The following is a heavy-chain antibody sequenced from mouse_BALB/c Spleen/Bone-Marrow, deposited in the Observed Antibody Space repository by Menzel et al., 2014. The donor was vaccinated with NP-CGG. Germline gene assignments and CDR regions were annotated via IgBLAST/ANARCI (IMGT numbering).Heavy chain of an antibody. CDR1: GYAFSISW. D-gene: IGHD4-1*01. CDR3: ARTGPFGY. J-gene: IGHJ3*01. Sequence: QVQLQQPGPELVKPGASVKISCKASGYAFSISWMNWVKQRPGQGLEWIGRIYPGDGDTNYNGKFKGKATLTADKSSSTAYMQLSSLTSLDSAVYFCARTGPFGYWGQGTLATVSA. V-gene: IGHV1-82*01. CDR2: IYPGDGDT.